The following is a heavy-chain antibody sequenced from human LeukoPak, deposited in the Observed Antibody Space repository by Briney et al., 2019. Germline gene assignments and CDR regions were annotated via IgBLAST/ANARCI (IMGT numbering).Heavy chain of an antibody. CDR2: FYYSGST. CDR1: GASLSSSSYY. V-gene: IGHV4-39*07. CDR3: ARVTVTTGGVDY. J-gene: IGHJ4*02. Sequence: PSETLSLTCTVSGASLSSSSYYWGWIRQPPGKGLEWIGSFYYSGSTYYNPSLKSRVTISVDTSKNQFSLKLSSVTAADTAVYYCARVTVTTGGVDYWGQGTLVTASS. D-gene: IGHD4-17*01.